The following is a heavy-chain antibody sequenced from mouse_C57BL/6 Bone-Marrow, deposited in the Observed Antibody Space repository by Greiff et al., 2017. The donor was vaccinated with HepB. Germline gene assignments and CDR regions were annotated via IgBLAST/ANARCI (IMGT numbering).Heavy chain of an antibody. D-gene: IGHD3-2*02. Sequence: EVQLQQSGPELVKPGASVKIPCKASGYTFTDYNMDWVKQSHGKSLEWIGDINPNNGGTIYNQKFKGKATLTVDKSSSTAYMELRSLTSEDTAVYYCARSPFDSSGSWFAYWGQGTLVTVSA. CDR1: GYTFTDYN. CDR2: INPNNGGT. J-gene: IGHJ3*01. CDR3: ARSPFDSSGSWFAY. V-gene: IGHV1-18*01.